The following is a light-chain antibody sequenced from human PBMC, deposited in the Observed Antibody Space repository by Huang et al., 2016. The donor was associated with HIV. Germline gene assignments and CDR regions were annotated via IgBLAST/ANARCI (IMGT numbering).Light chain of an antibody. CDR2: GAS. Sequence: EIVLTQSPGTLALSPGEIATLSCRPSQSVRSNSLAWYQKKPGQAPRLLIYGASSRATGIPDRFSGRGSETDFTLTIGRLEPEDFAVYYCHQYGGSPGTFGQGTKLEIK. J-gene: IGKJ2*01. V-gene: IGKV3-20*01. CDR3: HQYGGSPGT. CDR1: QSVRSNS.